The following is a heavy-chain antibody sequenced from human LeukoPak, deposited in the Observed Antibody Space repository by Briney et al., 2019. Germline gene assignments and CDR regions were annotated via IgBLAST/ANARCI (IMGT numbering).Heavy chain of an antibody. V-gene: IGHV4-61*01. CDR2: ISYSGTT. Sequence: PSETLSLTCSVSGGSVSSGSYYWSWVRQPPGKGPEWIGYISYSGTTNYNPSLKSRVTISVDTSKSQFSLKLSSVTAADTAIYYCARNIVGPRQVDYWGQGTLVTVSS. CDR3: ARNIVGPRQVDY. CDR1: GGSVSSGSYY. D-gene: IGHD1-26*01. J-gene: IGHJ4*02.